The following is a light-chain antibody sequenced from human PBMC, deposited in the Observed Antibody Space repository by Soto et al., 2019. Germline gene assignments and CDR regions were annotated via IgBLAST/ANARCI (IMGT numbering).Light chain of an antibody. CDR1: GSDVGSYKF. V-gene: IGLV2-23*01. CDR2: EGS. J-gene: IGLJ1*01. CDR3: CSYAGSSTPYI. Sequence: QSVLTQPASVSGSPGQSITISCTGTGSDVGSYKFVSWYQQHPGKAPKLMIYEGSKRPSGVSDRFSGSKSGNTASLTISGLQAEDEADYYCCSYAGSSTPYIFGTGTKVTVL.